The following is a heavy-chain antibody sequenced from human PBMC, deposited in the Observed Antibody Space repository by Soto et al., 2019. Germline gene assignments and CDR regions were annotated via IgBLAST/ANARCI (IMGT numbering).Heavy chain of an antibody. D-gene: IGHD3-22*01. CDR2: IYYSGST. J-gene: IGHJ3*02. CDR1: GGSISSSSYY. V-gene: IGHV4-39*01. CDR3: ARLRTMIVPNDAFDI. Sequence: QLQLQESGPGLVKPSETLSLTCTVSGGSISSSSYYWGWIRQPPGKGLEWIGSIYYSGSTYYNPSLKVRVTISVDTSKNQFSLKLSSVTAADTAVYYCARLRTMIVPNDAFDIWGQGTMVTVSS.